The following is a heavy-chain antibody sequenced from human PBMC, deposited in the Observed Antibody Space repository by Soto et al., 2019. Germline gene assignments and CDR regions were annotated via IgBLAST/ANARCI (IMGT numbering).Heavy chain of an antibody. V-gene: IGHV4-34*01. D-gene: IGHD3-22*01. CDR1: GGSFSGYY. J-gene: IGHJ4*02. CDR3: ARAVSSGYLYFDY. Sequence: SETLSLTCAVYGGSFSGYYWSWIRQPPGKGLEWIGEINHSGSTNYNPSLKSRVTISVDTSKNQFSLKLSSVTAADTAVYYCARAVSSGYLYFDYWGQGTLVTVSS. CDR2: INHSGST.